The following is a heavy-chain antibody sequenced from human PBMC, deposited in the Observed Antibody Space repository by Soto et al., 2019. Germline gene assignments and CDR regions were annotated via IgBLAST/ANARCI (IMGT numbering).Heavy chain of an antibody. J-gene: IGHJ4*02. V-gene: IGHV4-59*01. CDR3: ARAFSSRRTKWVFDY. D-gene: IGHD2-8*01. Sequence: SETLSLTCTVSGGSISSYYWSWIRQPPGKGLEWIGYIYYSGSTNYNPSLKSRVTISVDTSKNQFSLKLSSVTAADTAVYYCARAFSSRRTKWVFDYWGQGTLVTVSS. CDR2: IYYSGST. CDR1: GGSISSYY.